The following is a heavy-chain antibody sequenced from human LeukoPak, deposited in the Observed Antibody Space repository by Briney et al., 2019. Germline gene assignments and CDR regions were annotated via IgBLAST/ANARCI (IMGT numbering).Heavy chain of an antibody. Sequence: GGSLRLSCAASGFTFGTFWMSWVRQAPGKGLEWVANIKQDGSETFYVDSVKGRFTISRDNAKDSLYLQMNSLRAEDTAVYYCARVGLAAAGTTFDYWGQGTLVTVSS. CDR3: ARVGLAAAGTTFDY. D-gene: IGHD6-13*01. J-gene: IGHJ4*02. CDR1: GFTFGTFW. CDR2: IKQDGSET. V-gene: IGHV3-7*02.